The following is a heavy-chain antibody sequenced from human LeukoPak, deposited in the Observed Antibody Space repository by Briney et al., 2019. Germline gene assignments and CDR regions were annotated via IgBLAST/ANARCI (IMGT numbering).Heavy chain of an antibody. CDR2: ISFDGSAK. V-gene: IGHV3-30*02. Sequence: GGSLRLSCAASGFTFSNYGMHWVRQAPGKGLEWVSVISFDGSAKYYADSVKGRFTISRDNSQNTLYLQMNSLRTEDTALYFCAKDRTMAADGTYFDYWGQGTLVTVSS. CDR1: GFTFSNYG. CDR3: AKDRTMAADGTYFDY. J-gene: IGHJ4*02. D-gene: IGHD6-13*01.